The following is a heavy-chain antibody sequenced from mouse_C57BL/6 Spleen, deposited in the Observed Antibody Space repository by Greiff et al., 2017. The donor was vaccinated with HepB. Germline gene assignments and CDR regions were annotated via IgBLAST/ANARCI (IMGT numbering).Heavy chain of an antibody. CDR3: ARDEDSKVYFDV. J-gene: IGHJ1*03. Sequence: EVKLVESGGGLVKPGGSLKLSCAASGFTFSSYAMSWVRQTPEKRLEWVATISDGGSYTYYPDNVKGRFTISRDNAKNNLYLQMSHLKSEDTAMYDCARDEDSKVYFDVWGTGTTVTVSS. CDR2: ISDGGSYT. V-gene: IGHV5-4*01. D-gene: IGHD2-5*01. CDR1: GFTFSSYA.